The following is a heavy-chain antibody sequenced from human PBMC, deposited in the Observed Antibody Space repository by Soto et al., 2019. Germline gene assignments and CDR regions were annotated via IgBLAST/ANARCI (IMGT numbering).Heavy chain of an antibody. CDR2: ISGTGGRT. Sequence: EVQLLESGGGLVQPGGSLRLSCAASGFTFSSYAMSWVRQAPGKRLEWVSAISGTGGRTYYADAVKGRFTISRDNSKNPLYLQMNSLRAEDTAVYYCAKDLCPIVVAPVAYFQHWGQGTLVSVS. D-gene: IGHD3-22*01. J-gene: IGHJ1*01. V-gene: IGHV3-23*01. CDR3: AKDLCPIVVAPVAYFQH. CDR1: GFTFSSYA.